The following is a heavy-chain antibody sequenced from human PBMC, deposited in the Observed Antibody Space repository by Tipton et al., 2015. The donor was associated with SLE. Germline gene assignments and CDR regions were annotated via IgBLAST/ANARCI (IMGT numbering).Heavy chain of an antibody. D-gene: IGHD2-15*01. Sequence: SLRLSCAASGFTFRGHEMRWVRQAPGKGLEWVANIKQDGSKKFYVDPVKGRYTIPRDNAKNSLYLHMNSLIAEDTALYYCARGGVVVVGAMGDAFDIWVQGTMVTVSS. CDR2: IKQDGSKK. V-gene: IGHV3-7*01. J-gene: IGHJ3*02. CDR3: ARGGVVVVGAMGDAFDI. CDR1: GFTFRGHE.